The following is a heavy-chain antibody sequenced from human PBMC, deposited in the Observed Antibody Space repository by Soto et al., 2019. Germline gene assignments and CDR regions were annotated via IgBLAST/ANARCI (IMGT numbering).Heavy chain of an antibody. V-gene: IGHV1-46*01. Sequence: ASVKVSCKASGNTFTSYYIHWVRQAPGQGLEWMGINYPSGLSSIYAQKFQGRVTMTRDTATNTAHMELSSLTSEDTAVYYCATRGFFASGTYYFYGMDVWGQGTTVTVSS. CDR2: NYPSGLSS. D-gene: IGHD3-10*01. J-gene: IGHJ6*02. CDR3: ATRGFFASGTYYFYGMDV. CDR1: GNTFTSYY.